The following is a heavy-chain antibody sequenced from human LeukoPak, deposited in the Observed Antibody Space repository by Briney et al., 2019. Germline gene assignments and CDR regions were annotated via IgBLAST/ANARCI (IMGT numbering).Heavy chain of an antibody. CDR3: ARGAIWKTSVTTCY. V-gene: IGHV3-7*01. J-gene: IGHJ4*02. CDR1: GFTFSNYW. Sequence: GGSLRLSCAASGFTFSNYWMSWVRQTPGKGLEWVANVKDNGSAKYYADSVKGRFTISRDNAENSLLLHMYTLRAEDSPVLCFARGAIWKTSVTTCYWGEGTLVTVSS. CDR2: VKDNGSAK. D-gene: IGHD4-17*01.